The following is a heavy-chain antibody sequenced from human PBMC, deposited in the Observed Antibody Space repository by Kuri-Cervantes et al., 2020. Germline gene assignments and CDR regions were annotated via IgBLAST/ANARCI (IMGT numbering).Heavy chain of an antibody. J-gene: IGHJ4*02. V-gene: IGHV1-2*02. D-gene: IGHD3-22*01. CDR2: INPNSGGT. CDR3: WVDSSGYYDY. Sequence: ASVKVSCKASGYTFTGYYMHWVRQAPGQGLEWMGWINPNSGGTNYAQKFQGRVTMTRDTSIRTAYMELSRLRSEDTAVYYCWVDSSGYYDYWGQGTLVTVSS. CDR1: GYTFTGYY.